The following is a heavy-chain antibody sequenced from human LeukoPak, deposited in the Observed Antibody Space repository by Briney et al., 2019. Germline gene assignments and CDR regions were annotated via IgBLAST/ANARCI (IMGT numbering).Heavy chain of an antibody. D-gene: IGHD6-13*01. CDR2: ISSSGSTI. Sequence: GGSLRLSCAASGFTFSSFEMNWVRQPPGKGLEWVSYISSSGSTIYYADSVEGRFTISRDNAKNSLYLQMNSLRAEDTAVYYCAREYSSSPLFVYWGQGTLVTVSS. CDR1: GFTFSSFE. J-gene: IGHJ4*02. CDR3: AREYSSSPLFVY. V-gene: IGHV3-48*03.